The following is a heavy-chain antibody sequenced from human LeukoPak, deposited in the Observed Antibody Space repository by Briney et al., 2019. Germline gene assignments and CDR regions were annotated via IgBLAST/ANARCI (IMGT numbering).Heavy chain of an antibody. J-gene: IGHJ4*02. Sequence: PGGSLRLSCAASGFDFADAWMSWVRQAPGKGLEWVGRIKSKTAGGTTDYAAPVKGRFSISRDDSKNTLYLQMNSLKTEDTAIYYCTPPPDSGQGTLVTVSS. CDR2: IKSKTAGGTT. CDR1: GFDFADAW. V-gene: IGHV3-15*01. CDR3: TPPPD.